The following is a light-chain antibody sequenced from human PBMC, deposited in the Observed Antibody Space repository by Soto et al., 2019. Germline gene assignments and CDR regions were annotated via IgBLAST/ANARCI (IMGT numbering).Light chain of an antibody. CDR3: CSYTLRSTLV. CDR1: SRDVGGYQY. Sequence: QSALTQPASVSGSPGQSITISCTGTSRDVGGYQYVSWYQQYPGKAPKLVIYEVSNRPSGVSIRFSGSKSGDTASLPISGLQAEDEADYYCCSYTLRSTLVFGGGTKLTVL. V-gene: IGLV2-14*01. CDR2: EVS. J-gene: IGLJ2*01.